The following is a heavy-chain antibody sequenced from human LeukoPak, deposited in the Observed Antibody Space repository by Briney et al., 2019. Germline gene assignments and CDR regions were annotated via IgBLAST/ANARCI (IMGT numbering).Heavy chain of an antibody. CDR2: INHSGRT. V-gene: IGHV4-34*01. CDR3: ARGVSLDY. J-gene: IGHJ4*02. CDR1: GGSFSGYY. Sequence: PSETLSLTCAVHGGSFSGYYWTWIRQPPGKGLEWIGEINHSGRTNYNPSLKSRVTISGDTSKNQFSLRLTSVTAADTAVYYCARGVSLDYWGQGTLVTVSS.